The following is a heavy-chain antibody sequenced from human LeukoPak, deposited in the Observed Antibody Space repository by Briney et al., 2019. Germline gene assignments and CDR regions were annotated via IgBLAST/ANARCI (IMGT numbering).Heavy chain of an antibody. D-gene: IGHD1-1*01. J-gene: IGHJ4*02. CDR2: TYFRSKWFS. CDR3: ARGPGTLHY. Sequence: SQTLSLTCAISGDSVSSNSAAWNWIRQSPSRGLEWLGRTYFRSKWFSAYAVSVKGRITISPDASKNQFSLQLRSVSPEDTAVYYCARGPGTLHYWSQGTLVTVSS. CDR1: GDSVSSNSAA. V-gene: IGHV6-1*01.